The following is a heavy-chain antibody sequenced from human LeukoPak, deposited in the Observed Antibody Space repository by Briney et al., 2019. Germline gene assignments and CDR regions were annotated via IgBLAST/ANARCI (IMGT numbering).Heavy chain of an antibody. V-gene: IGHV1-8*03. CDR3: ARAFWSRGWYDSFDY. CDR2: MNPNSGKT. CDR1: GYTFTSYD. Sequence: GASVKVSCKASGYTFTSYDINWVRQATGQGLEWMGWMNPNSGKTGYAQKFQGRVTITRNTSISTAYMELGSLRSEDMAVYYCARAFWSRGWYDSFDYWGQGTLVTVSS. D-gene: IGHD6-19*01. J-gene: IGHJ4*02.